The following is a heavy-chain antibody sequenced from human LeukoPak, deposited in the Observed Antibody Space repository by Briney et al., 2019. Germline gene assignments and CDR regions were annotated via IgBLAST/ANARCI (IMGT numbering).Heavy chain of an antibody. CDR3: AKASRSGVAATASGWYFDL. Sequence: GGSLRLSCAASGFTFSSYAMSWVRQAPGKGLEWVSAISGSGGSTYYADSVKGRFTISRDTSKNTLYLQMNSLRAEDTAVYYCAKASRSGVAATASGWYFDLWGRGTLVTVSS. J-gene: IGHJ2*01. D-gene: IGHD6-13*01. CDR2: ISGSGGST. V-gene: IGHV3-23*01. CDR1: GFTFSSYA.